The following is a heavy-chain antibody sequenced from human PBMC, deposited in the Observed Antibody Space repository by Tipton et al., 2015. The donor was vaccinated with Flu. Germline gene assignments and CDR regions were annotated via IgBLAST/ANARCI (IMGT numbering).Heavy chain of an antibody. CDR3: AREWLDYYFDY. CDR2: MWFDGSHT. J-gene: IGHJ4*02. CDR1: GFTFGSYG. D-gene: IGHD6-19*01. V-gene: IGHV3-33*01. Sequence: SLRLSCAASGFTFGSYGMHWVRQAPGKGLEWVAGMWFDGSHTYYADSVKGRFTISRDNSKNTLYLQMDSLRVGDTAVYSCAREWLDYYFDYWGQGPLVTVSS.